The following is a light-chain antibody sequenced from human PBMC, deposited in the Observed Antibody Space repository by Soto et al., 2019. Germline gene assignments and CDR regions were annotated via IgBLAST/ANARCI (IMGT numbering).Light chain of an antibody. CDR2: GAS. J-gene: IGKJ1*01. CDR1: QVIRND. CDR3: LHDHTYPWT. Sequence: AIQMTQSPSSLSASVGDRVTITCRASQVIRNDLGWYQQKPGKAPKLLIYGASNLQSGVPSRFSGSGSGTDFTLTITSLQPEDFATYYCLHDHTYPWTFGQGTKVDIK. V-gene: IGKV1-6*01.